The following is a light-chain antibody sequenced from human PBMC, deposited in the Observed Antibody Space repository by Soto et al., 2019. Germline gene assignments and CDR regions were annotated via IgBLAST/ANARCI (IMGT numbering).Light chain of an antibody. CDR1: QSVSSN. Sequence: EIVMTQSPATLSVSPGERATLSCRASQSVSSNLAWYQQKPGQAPRLLIYGASTRATGIPARFSGSGSWTEFTLTISSLQSEDFAVYYCQHSNNWPPTFGQGTKV. CDR2: GAS. J-gene: IGKJ1*01. V-gene: IGKV3-15*01. CDR3: QHSNNWPPT.